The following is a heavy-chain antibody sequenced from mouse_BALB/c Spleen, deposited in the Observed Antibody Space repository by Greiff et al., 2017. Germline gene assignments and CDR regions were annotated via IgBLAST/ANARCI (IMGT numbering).Heavy chain of an antibody. Sequence: VKLVESGPGLVAPSQSLSITCTVSGFSLTSYGVHSVRQPPGKGLEWLGVIWAGGSTHYNSTLMSRLSISKDNSKSQVFFKMNSLQTDDTAMYYCARDIVGAMDYWGQGTTVTVSS. CDR2: IWAGGST. J-gene: IGHJ4*01. CDR1: GFSLTSYG. V-gene: IGHV2-9*02. CDR3: ARDIVGAMDY.